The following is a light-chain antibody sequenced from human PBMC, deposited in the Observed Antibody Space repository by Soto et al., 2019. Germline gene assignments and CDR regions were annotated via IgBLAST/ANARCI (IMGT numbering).Light chain of an antibody. Sequence: DIQMTQSPSTLSAFVGDRVTITCRASQDISSWLAWYQQKPGKAPKLLIYKASSLQRGVPSKFSGSGSGTDFAPAISSLQPDDVATSDCQPYHSHPYSSGQGTMLEIK. CDR2: KAS. V-gene: IGKV1-5*03. CDR1: QDISSW. CDR3: QPYHSHPYS. J-gene: IGKJ2*01.